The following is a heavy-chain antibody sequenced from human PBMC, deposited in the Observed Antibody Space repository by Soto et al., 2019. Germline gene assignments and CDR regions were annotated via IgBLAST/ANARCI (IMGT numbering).Heavy chain of an antibody. J-gene: IGHJ4*02. Sequence: QVQLVQSGAEVKKPGYPVNVSCKASGGTFSSYTISWVRQAPGQGREWMGRIVPILGIANSAQKFQGRVTITADKSTSTANMELSSLRAEDTAVYYCARDHGYCSGGSCYDDYWGQGTLVTVSS. V-gene: IGHV1-69*08. CDR2: IVPILGIA. CDR3: ARDHGYCSGGSCYDDY. CDR1: GGTFSSYT. D-gene: IGHD2-15*01.